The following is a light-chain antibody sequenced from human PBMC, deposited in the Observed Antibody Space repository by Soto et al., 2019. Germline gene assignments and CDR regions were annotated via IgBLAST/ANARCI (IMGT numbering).Light chain of an antibody. V-gene: IGKV3-20*01. Sequence: EVVLTQSPGTLSLSPGEGATLSCRASQSVSSNYFAWYQHKAGQAPRLLIYGISTSATGIPDRFSGSGSGTDFTLTISRLEPEDFALYYFEQYSSSPRTFGQGTRLEIK. CDR2: GIS. J-gene: IGKJ1*01. CDR3: EQYSSSPRT. CDR1: QSVSSNY.